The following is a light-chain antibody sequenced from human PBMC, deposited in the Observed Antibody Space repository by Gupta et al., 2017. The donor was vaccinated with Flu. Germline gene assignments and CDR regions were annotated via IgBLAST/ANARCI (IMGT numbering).Light chain of an antibody. CDR2: DSS. CDR1: QSINYF. V-gene: IGKV3-11*01. J-gene: IGKJ4*01. CDR3: QQRSCWPPLT. Sequence: ATLSLSSGERAPLTSRARQSINYFLARYQQKPGHPPRLLIYDSSKRAAGTPARFTGSGSGTDFTLSISSREPDDFAVYYCQQRSCWPPLTFGGGTRVDLK.